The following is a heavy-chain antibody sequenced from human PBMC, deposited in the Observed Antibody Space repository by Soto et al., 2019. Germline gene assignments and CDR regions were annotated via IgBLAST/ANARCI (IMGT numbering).Heavy chain of an antibody. J-gene: IGHJ4*02. CDR3: ASLLRPYSSSLGF. V-gene: IGHV5-51*01. Sequence: GESLTSSCKGSGYSFTSYWIGWVRQMAGKGLEWMAIIYPGDSDTRYSPSFQGQVTISADKSISTAYLQWSSLKASDTAMYYCASLLRPYSSSLGFWGQGTLVTVSS. CDR1: GYSFTSYW. D-gene: IGHD6-13*01. CDR2: IYPGDSDT.